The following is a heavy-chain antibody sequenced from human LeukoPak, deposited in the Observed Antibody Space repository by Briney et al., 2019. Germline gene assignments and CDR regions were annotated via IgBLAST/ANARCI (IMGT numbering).Heavy chain of an antibody. J-gene: IGHJ3*02. Sequence: SETLSLTCTVSGGSISSYYWSWIRQPPGKGLEWIGYIYYSGSTNYNPSLKSRVTLSADTSKNQFSLKLSSVTAADTAVYYCARPHLGPYAFDIWGQGTMVTVSS. V-gene: IGHV4-59*08. CDR2: IYYSGST. CDR1: GGSISSYY. CDR3: ARPHLGPYAFDI. D-gene: IGHD3-3*02.